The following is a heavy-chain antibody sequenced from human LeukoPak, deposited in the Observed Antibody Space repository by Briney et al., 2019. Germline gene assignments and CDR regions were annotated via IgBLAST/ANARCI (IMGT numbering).Heavy chain of an antibody. Sequence: SETLSLTCTVSGGSISSYYWSWIRQPPGKGLEWIGYIYYSGSTNYNPSLKSRVTISVDTSKNQFSLKLSSVTAADTAVYYCAHMTRSSWYFDLWGRGTLVTVSS. V-gene: IGHV4-59*12. CDR3: AHMTRSSWYFDL. CDR1: GGSISSYY. J-gene: IGHJ2*01. D-gene: IGHD6-13*01. CDR2: IYYSGST.